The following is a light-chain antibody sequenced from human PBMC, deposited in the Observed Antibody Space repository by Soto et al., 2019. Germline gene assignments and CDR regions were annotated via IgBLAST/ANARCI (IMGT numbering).Light chain of an antibody. J-gene: IGLJ3*02. CDR1: NSNIGSNF. CDR3: ATWDDSLSGWV. Sequence: QSVLTQPPSASGTPGQRVTISSSGTNSNIGSNFVYWYQHLPGTTPKLLVFSYNQRPSGVPDRFSGSKSGSSASLAISGLRSEDEADYYCATWDDSLSGWVFGGGTKLTVL. V-gene: IGLV1-47*02. CDR2: SYN.